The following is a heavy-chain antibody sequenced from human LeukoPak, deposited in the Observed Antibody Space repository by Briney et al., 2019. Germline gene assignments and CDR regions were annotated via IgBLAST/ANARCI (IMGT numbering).Heavy chain of an antibody. J-gene: IGHJ5*02. CDR1: GFTFSNAW. CDR3: TTVYCSSTSCYFDP. D-gene: IGHD2-2*01. V-gene: IGHV3-15*01. Sequence: GGSLRLSCAASGFTFSNAWMSWVRQAPGKGLEWVGRIKSKTDGGTTDYAAPVKGRFTISRDDSKNTLYLQMNSLKTEDTAVYYCTTVYCSSTSCYFDPWGQGTLVTVSS. CDR2: IKSKTDGGTT.